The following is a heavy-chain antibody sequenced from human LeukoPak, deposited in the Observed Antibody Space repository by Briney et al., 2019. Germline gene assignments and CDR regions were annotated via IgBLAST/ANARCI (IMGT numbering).Heavy chain of an antibody. CDR3: ARDYCSSTSCLFDY. CDR1: GYTFTGYH. J-gene: IGHJ4*02. D-gene: IGHD2-2*01. V-gene: IGHV1-2*06. Sequence: ASVKVSCKASGYTFTGYHMHWVRQAPGQGLEWMGRINPNSGDTNYAQKFQGRVTMTRDTSISTAYMELSRLRSDDTAMYYCARDYCSSTSCLFDYWGQGTLVTVFS. CDR2: INPNSGDT.